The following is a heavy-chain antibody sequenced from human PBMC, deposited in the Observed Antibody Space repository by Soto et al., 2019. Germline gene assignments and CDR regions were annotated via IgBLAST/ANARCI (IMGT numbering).Heavy chain of an antibody. CDR1: GGSASSGDYY. J-gene: IGHJ5*02. CDR3: ARIPVDTYMINWFDP. CDR2: IYYSGST. D-gene: IGHD5-18*01. Sequence: SETLSLTCTVSGGSASSGDYYWSWIRQPPGKGLEWIGYIYYSGSTNYNPSLKSRVSISLDTSKNQFSLRLTSVTAADTAVYYCARIPVDTYMINWFDPWGQGILLTVSS. V-gene: IGHV4-61*08.